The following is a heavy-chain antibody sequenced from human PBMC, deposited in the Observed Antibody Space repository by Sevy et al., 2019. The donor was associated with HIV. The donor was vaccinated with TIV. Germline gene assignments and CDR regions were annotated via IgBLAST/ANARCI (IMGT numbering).Heavy chain of an antibody. CDR1: RFTFSDYY. D-gene: IGHD6-19*01. CDR2: ISSSGSTI. Sequence: GGSLRLSCAASRFTFSDYYMSWIRQAPGKGLEWLSYISSSGSTIYYADSVKGRFTISRDNAKNSLYLQMNSLRAEDTAVYYCAREMEGVPGRAFDIWGQVTMVTVSS. CDR3: AREMEGVPGRAFDI. V-gene: IGHV3-11*01. J-gene: IGHJ3*02.